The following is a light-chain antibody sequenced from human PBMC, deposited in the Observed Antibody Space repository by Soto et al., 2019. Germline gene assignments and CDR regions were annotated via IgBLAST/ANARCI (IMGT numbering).Light chain of an antibody. Sequence: ELVLTQSPGTLSLSPGERVTLSCRASQSVSDNYLAWYQQKPGQAPRLLIYDVSGRATAIPDRFSGSGSGTDFTLTISRLEPEDFAVFYCQHYGSSPWLTFGGGTKVEIK. V-gene: IGKV3-20*01. CDR3: QHYGSSPWLT. J-gene: IGKJ4*01. CDR2: DVS. CDR1: QSVSDNY.